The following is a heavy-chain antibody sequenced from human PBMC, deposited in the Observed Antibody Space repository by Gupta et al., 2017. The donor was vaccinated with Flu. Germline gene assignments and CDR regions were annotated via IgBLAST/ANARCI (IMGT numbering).Heavy chain of an antibody. Sequence: QVQLQESGPGLVKPSETLSLTCTVPGGSISSYYWSWIRQPAGQGLEWIGRIYTSGSTNYNPSLKSRVTMSVDTSKNQFSLKLSSVTAADTAVYYCASVAEAEDAFDIWGQGTMVTVSS. D-gene: IGHD2-21*01. J-gene: IGHJ3*02. CDR3: ASVAEAEDAFDI. CDR1: GGSISSYY. CDR2: IYTSGST. V-gene: IGHV4-4*07.